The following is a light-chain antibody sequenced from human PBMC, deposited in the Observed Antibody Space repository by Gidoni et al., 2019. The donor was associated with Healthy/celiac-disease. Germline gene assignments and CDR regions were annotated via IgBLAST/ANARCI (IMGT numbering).Light chain of an antibody. CDR1: SSDVGGYNY. CDR2: EVS. CDR3: SSYAGSNTYV. V-gene: IGLV2-8*01. J-gene: IGLJ1*01. Sequence: QSALTQPAAASGSPGQSVTISCTGTSSDVGGYNYVSWYQQHPGKAPNIMIYEVSKRPSGVPDRFSGSKSGNTASLTVSGLQAEDEADYYCSSYAGSNTYVFGTGTKVTVL.